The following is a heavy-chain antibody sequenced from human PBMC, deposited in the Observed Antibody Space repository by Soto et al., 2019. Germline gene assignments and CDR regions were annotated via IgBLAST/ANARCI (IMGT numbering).Heavy chain of an antibody. CDR2: ISNSGGRT. CDR3: AKGALLSSGSFAAYYYGMDV. Sequence: GGSLRLSCAASGFTFSSYAMKWVRQAPGKGLEWVSTISNSGGRTYYADSVKGRFTISRDNSTNTLYLQMSSLRAEDTAVYYCAKGALLSSGSFAAYYYGMDVWGQGTTVTVSS. D-gene: IGHD1-26*01. V-gene: IGHV3-23*01. J-gene: IGHJ6*02. CDR1: GFTFSSYA.